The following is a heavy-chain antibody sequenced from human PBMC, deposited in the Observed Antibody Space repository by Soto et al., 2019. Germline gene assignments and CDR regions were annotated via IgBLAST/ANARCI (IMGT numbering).Heavy chain of an antibody. D-gene: IGHD3-10*01. Sequence: PGRSLRLSGAASDFDFSSYGIHWVRQAPAKGLEWVAASSYDGRETFYADSAKGRFTVSKEMSKNTAFLQMNALRHEDTAVYFCARDSGWPILNFDNWGQGTPVTVSS. J-gene: IGHJ4*02. CDR3: ARDSGWPILNFDN. V-gene: IGHV3-30*03. CDR2: SSYDGRET. CDR1: DFDFSSYG.